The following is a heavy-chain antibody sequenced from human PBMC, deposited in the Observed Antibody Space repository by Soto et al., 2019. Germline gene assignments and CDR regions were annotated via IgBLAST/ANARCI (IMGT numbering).Heavy chain of an antibody. J-gene: IGHJ4*02. CDR3: AKLRGGQQLVSYFDY. D-gene: IGHD6-13*01. V-gene: IGHV4-39*01. CDR1: GGAISRTDYY. CDR2: INYSGSA. Sequence: SETLSLTCTVLGGAISRTDYYWGWICQPPGKGLEWIVSINYSGSAYSNPSLKSRITISVDTSKNQFALNLSSVPAADTAVYYCAKLRGGQQLVSYFDYWGQGIQVTVSS.